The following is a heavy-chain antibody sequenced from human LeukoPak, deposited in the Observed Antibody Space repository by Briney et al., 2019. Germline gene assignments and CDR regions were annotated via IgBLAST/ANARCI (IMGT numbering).Heavy chain of an antibody. Sequence: SETLSLTCTVSGGSISSYYWSWIRQPAGKGLGWIGPIYASDSTKYDPSLKSRVTMSEDTSNSQYSLKLSSVTAADTVFYYCARAISNDDNSGYYYWGQGTLVTVSS. CDR3: ARAISNDDNSGYYY. J-gene: IGHJ4*02. V-gene: IGHV4-4*07. CDR1: GGSISSYY. CDR2: IYASDST. D-gene: IGHD3-22*01.